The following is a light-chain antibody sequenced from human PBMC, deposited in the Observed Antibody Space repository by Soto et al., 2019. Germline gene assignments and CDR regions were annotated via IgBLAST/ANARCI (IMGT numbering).Light chain of an antibody. J-gene: IGKJ1*01. CDR3: QQYGSSSWT. V-gene: IGKV3-20*01. CDR1: QSISSSY. Sequence: EIVMTQSPATLSVSPGESATLSCRASQSISSSYLAWYQQRPGQAPRLLIYGASSRATGIPDRFSGSGSGTEFTLTISRLEPEDFAVYYCQQYGSSSWTFGQGTKVDIK. CDR2: GAS.